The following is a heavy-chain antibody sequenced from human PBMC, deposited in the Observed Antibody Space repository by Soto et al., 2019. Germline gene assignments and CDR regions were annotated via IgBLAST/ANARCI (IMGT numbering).Heavy chain of an antibody. J-gene: IGHJ4*02. CDR1: GFSISTTGEG. D-gene: IGHD4-17*01. Sequence: QITLKESGPTLVKPTQTLTLTCTFSGFSISTTGEGVGWIRQPPGKALEWLALIYWDDDDRYSPSLKSRLTITKDAAKNQVVLTMTNMDPVDTATYYWAHRRPSVTYDSWGQGTLVTVSS. CDR3: AHRRPSVTYDS. CDR2: IYWDDDD. V-gene: IGHV2-5*02.